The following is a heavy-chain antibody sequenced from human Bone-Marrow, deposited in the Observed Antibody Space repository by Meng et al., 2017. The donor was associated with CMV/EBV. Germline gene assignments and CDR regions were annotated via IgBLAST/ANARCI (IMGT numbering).Heavy chain of an antibody. CDR1: GGSISSSSYS. CDR2: IYYSEST. V-gene: IGHV4-39*07. CDR3: ARERSLSSSYYGMDV. J-gene: IGHJ6*02. Sequence: SETLSLTCTVSGGSISSSSYSWGWIRQPPGKGLEWIGSIYYSESTHYNPSLKSRVTVSVDTSKNQFSLKVSSVTAADTAMYHCARERSLSSSYYGMDVWGQGTTVTVSS. D-gene: IGHD2-15*01.